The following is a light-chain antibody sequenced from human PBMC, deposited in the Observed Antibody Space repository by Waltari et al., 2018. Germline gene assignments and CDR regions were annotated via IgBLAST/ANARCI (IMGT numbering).Light chain of an antibody. J-gene: IGKJ4*01. CDR3: QQYYITPLS. CDR1: QAIDIF. Sequence: DIQLTQSPSSLSASIGDRVTITCRASQAIDIFLAWHQQKPGKAPRVLIYAASTLQSGVPSRFSGSGSGTDFNLTITSLQPEDVAVYYCQQYYITPLSFGGGTKVEIK. CDR2: AAS. V-gene: IGKV1-9*01.